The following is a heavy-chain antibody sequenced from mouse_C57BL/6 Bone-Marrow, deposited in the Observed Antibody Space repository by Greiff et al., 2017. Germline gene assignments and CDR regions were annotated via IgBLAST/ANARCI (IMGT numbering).Heavy chain of an antibody. Sequence: VHLVESGAELVKPGASVKLSCKASGYIFTEYTIHWVKQRSGQGLEWIGWFYPGSGSIKYNERFKDKATLTADKSSNTVYMAISRLTSEDSAVYFCARHERYYDYEGYFDYWGQGTTL. J-gene: IGHJ2*01. V-gene: IGHV1-62-2*01. CDR3: ARHERYYDYEGYFDY. D-gene: IGHD2-4*01. CDR1: GYIFTEYT. CDR2: FYPGSGSI.